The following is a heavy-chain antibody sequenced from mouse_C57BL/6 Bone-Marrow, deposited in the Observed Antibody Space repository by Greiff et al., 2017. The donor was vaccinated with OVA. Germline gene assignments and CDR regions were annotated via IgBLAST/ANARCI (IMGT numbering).Heavy chain of an antibody. D-gene: IGHD4-1*01. J-gene: IGHJ4*01. CDR3: ARSNWLMDY. V-gene: IGHV1-52*01. CDR2: IDPSDSET. Sequence: LQQPGAELVRPGSSVKLSCKASGYTFTSYWMHWVKQRPIQGLEWIGNIDPSDSETNYNQKFKDKATLTVDKSSSTAYMQLSSLTSEDSAVYYCARSNWLMDYWGQGTSVTVSS. CDR1: GYTFTSYW.